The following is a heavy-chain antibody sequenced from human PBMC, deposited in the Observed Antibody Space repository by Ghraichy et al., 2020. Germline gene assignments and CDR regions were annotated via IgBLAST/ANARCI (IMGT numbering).Heavy chain of an antibody. J-gene: IGHJ4*02. Sequence: ASVKVSCKTSSSPFTNSVINLVLQSPVLLHERMGWISADNGNTNYAQKFRGRLTMTTDTSTRTVYMELRSLRSGDMAVYYCARDDVYNWNDVPFFHYWGQGTLVILSS. V-gene: IGHV1-18*03. CDR3: ARDDVYNWNDVPFFHY. CDR1: SSPFTNSV. CDR2: ISADNGNT. D-gene: IGHD1-1*01.